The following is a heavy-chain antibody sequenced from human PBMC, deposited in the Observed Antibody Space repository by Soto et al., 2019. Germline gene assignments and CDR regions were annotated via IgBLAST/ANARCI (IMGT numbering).Heavy chain of an antibody. J-gene: IGHJ4*02. D-gene: IGHD6-19*01. CDR2: ISYDGSNK. CDR3: AKSGVVAVAGTLDY. CDR1: GFTFSSYG. Sequence: QVQLVESGGGVVQPGRSLRLSCAASGFTFSSYGMHWVRQAPGKGLEWVAVISYDGSNKYYADSVKGRFTISRDNSKNTLYLQMNSLRAEDTAVYYCAKSGVVAVAGTLDYWGQGTLVTVSS. V-gene: IGHV3-30*18.